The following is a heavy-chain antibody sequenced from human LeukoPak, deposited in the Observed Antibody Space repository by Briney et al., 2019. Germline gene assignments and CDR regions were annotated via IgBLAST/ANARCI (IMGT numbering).Heavy chain of an antibody. Sequence: ASVNVSCHAPGYTFPNYEISWVRQAPGQGLEWMGWISAYNGNTNYAQQLQGRVTMTTDTSTSTAYMELRSLRSDDTAVYYCARGLGEGFGELFHYYYMDVWGKGTTVTISS. V-gene: IGHV1-18*01. CDR2: ISAYNGNT. D-gene: IGHD3-10*01. CDR1: GYTFPNYE. CDR3: ARGLGEGFGELFHYYYMDV. J-gene: IGHJ6*03.